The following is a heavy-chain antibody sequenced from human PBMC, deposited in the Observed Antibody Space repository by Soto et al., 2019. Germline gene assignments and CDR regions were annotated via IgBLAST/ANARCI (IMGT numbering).Heavy chain of an antibody. CDR3: ARNHYYDSSGYYYFDY. CDR1: GGTFSSYA. Sequence: ASVKVSCKASGGTFSSYAISWVRQAPGQGLEWMGGIIPIFGTTRNAQKFQGRVTSSADESTSTVYMELSRLTSEDTALCYCARNHYYDSSGYYYFDYWGQGTPVTSPQ. D-gene: IGHD3-22*01. CDR2: IIPIFGTT. J-gene: IGHJ4*02. V-gene: IGHV1-69*13.